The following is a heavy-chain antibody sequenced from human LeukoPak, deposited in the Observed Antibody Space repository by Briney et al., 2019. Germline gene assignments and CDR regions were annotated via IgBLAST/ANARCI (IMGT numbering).Heavy chain of an antibody. D-gene: IGHD2-21*02. V-gene: IGHV3-64*01. Sequence: GGSLRLSCGASGFTFSSYAMHWVRQAPGKGLEYVSATSSNGGSTYYANSVKGRFTISRDNSKNTLYLQMGSLRAEDMAVYYCARYCGGDCYPHDAFDIRGQGTMVTVSS. CDR3: ARYCGGDCYPHDAFDI. J-gene: IGHJ3*02. CDR1: GFTFSSYA. CDR2: TSSNGGST.